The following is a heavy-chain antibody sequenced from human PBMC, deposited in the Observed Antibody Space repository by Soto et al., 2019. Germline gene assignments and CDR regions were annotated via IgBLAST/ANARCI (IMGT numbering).Heavy chain of an antibody. V-gene: IGHV1-46*01. CDR1: GYTFTSYY. CDR3: ARDLTAAGY. Sequence: QVQLMQSGAEVKKPGASVTISCKASGYTFTSYYIHWVRQAPRQGLEWMAIINPSGGSTNYAQKFQARVTVTRDTSTSTVNMELSSLSSEDTAVYYCARDLTAAGYWGQGTLVTVSS. D-gene: IGHD6-13*01. CDR2: INPSGGST. J-gene: IGHJ4*02.